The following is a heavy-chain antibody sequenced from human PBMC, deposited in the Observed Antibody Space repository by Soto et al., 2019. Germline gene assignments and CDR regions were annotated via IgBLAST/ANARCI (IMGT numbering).Heavy chain of an antibody. CDR1: GYTFTSYG. D-gene: IGHD4-17*01. V-gene: IGHV1-18*01. J-gene: IGHJ1*01. CDR2: ISAYNGNA. Sequence: VQLVQSGAEVKQPGASVKVSCKASGYTFTSYGISWVRQAPGQGLEWMGWISAYNGNANYAQKLQGRVTMTTDTSTSTAYMELRSLRSDDTAVYYCARAKGLGYGDYVRYFQHWGQGTLVTVSS. CDR3: ARAKGLGYGDYVRYFQH.